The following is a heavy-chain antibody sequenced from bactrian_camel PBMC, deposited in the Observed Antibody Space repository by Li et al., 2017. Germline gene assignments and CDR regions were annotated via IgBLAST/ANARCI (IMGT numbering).Heavy chain of an antibody. D-gene: IGHD6*01. CDR3: AADTAACWGSYGGSWLARLSGY. CDR2: IDTQDIP. V-gene: IGHV3S1*01. Sequence: QVQLVESGGGSVQTGGSLRLSCTAAGYTYRSDLVVWFRQAPGKEREGVAGIDTQDIPSYTDSVKGRFTISKDNTNNTLWLQMNNLKPEDTAMYYCAADTAACWGSYGGSWLARLSGYWGQGTQVTVS. CDR1: GYTYRSDL. J-gene: IGHJ6*01.